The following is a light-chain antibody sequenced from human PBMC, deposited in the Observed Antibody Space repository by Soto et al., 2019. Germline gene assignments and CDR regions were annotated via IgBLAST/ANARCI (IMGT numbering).Light chain of an antibody. J-gene: IGKJ1*01. Sequence: DFQMNLSPSTLSASVGDRVTITCRASQSIGSWLAWYQQKPGKAPKILIYDASKLESGVSSKFSGSGSGTEFTLTISSLQPDDIATYYCQQYKSYWTFGQGTKV. CDR1: QSIGSW. CDR2: DAS. CDR3: QQYKSYWT. V-gene: IGKV1-5*01.